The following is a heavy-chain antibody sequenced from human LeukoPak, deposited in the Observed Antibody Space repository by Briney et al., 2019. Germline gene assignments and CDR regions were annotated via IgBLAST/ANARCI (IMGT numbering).Heavy chain of an antibody. J-gene: IGHJ2*01. CDR3: AKPGTFRYFDL. V-gene: IGHV1-2*02. D-gene: IGHD6-13*01. CDR2: INPNSGGT. CDR1: GYTFTGYY. Sequence: ASVTVSCKASGYTFTGYYMHWVRQAPGQGLEWMGWINPNSGGTNDAQKFQGRVTMTRDTSISTAYMELSRLRSDDTAVYYCAKPGTFRYFDLWGRGTLVTVSS.